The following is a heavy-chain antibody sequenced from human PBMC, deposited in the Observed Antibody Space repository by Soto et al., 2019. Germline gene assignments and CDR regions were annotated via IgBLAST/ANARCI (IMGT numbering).Heavy chain of an antibody. Sequence: VQLVESGGGVVQPGRSLRLLCEASGFTFSRYGMHWVRQAPGMGLAWVAVISWDGRAQYYGDSVRGRFTISRDNSQSTLYLKMNSLRTEDTGIYYCAKETIQVGGPNYFDYWGQGVPVTVSS. CDR2: ISWDGRAQ. D-gene: IGHD1-1*01. V-gene: IGHV3-30*18. CDR1: GFTFSRYG. CDR3: AKETIQVGGPNYFDY. J-gene: IGHJ4*02.